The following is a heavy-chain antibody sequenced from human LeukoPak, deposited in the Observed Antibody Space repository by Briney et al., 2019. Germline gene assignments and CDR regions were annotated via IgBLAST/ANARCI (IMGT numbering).Heavy chain of an antibody. CDR3: AREPTIFGVVIGAFDI. V-gene: IGHV4-61*02. D-gene: IGHD3-3*01. CDR1: SGSISSGSYY. CDR2: SYTSGST. J-gene: IGHJ3*02. Sequence: SEALSLTCTVSSGSISSGSYYWSWIRQPAGKGLEWIGRSYTSGSTNYNPSLKSRVTISVDTSKNQFSLKLSSVTAADTAVYYCAREPTIFGVVIGAFDIWGQGTMVTVSS.